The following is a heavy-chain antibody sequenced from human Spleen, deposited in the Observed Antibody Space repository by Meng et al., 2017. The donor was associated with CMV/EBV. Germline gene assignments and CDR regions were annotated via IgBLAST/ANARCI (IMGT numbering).Heavy chain of an antibody. V-gene: IGHV4-39*07. CDR2: GYYSGST. J-gene: IGHJ3*02. Sequence: SETLSLTCTVSGDSIISSRYYWGWIRQTPGKGLEWVGSGYYSGSTYYNPSLKSRVTISADTSKDQFSLKLSSVTAADTAVYYCASQDYCSNSGCYTSDGFDIWGQGRMVTVSS. CDR1: GDSIISSRYY. CDR3: ASQDYCSNSGCYTSDGFDI. D-gene: IGHD2-2*02.